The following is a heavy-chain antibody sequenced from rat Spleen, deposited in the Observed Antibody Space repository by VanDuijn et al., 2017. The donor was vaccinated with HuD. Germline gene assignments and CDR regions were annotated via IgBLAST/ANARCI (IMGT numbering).Heavy chain of an antibody. D-gene: IGHD4-3*01. CDR1: GFTFSKYW. V-gene: IGHV5-29*01. CDR2: ISYDGSST. Sequence: EVQLVETGGGLVQPGRSLKLSCVAAGFTFSKYWMYWVRRAPGKGLEWVSSISYDGSSTYYRDSVKGRFTISRDNAKSTLYLQMDSLRSEDTATYYCARHNSGYGVMDAWGQGASVTVSS. CDR3: ARHNSGYGVMDA. J-gene: IGHJ4*01.